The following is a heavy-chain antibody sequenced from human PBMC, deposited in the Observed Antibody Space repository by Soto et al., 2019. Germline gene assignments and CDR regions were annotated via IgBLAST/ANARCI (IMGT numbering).Heavy chain of an antibody. V-gene: IGHV3-23*01. J-gene: IGHJ5*02. D-gene: IGHD3-16*01. CDR2: TSHSGRTT. Sequence: EVRLLESGGGLVQPGGSLRLSYAASGFNFSSFAMSWVRQAPGKGLEWVSATSHSGRTTYYADSVQGRFTISRDHSKNTLYLQMNSLRAEDTALYYCAKGGAPYPWGEDNWFDPWGQGTLVTVSS. CDR1: GFNFSSFA. CDR3: AKGGAPYPWGEDNWFDP.